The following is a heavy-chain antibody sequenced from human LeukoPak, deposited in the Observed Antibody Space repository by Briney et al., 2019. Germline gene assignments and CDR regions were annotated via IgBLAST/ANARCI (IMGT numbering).Heavy chain of an antibody. V-gene: IGHV1-2*02. J-gene: IGHJ4*02. D-gene: IGHD1-26*01. CDR1: GYTFTGYY. CDR2: INPNSGDT. Sequence: ASVKVSCKASGYTFTGYYMHWVRQAPGQGLEWMGWINPNSGDTHYAQKFQGSVSMTRDTSISTANIILSRLKPDDTAVYYCARGRRILVGDTNAGDFFDYWGQGTLVTVSS. CDR3: ARGRRILVGDTNAGDFFDY.